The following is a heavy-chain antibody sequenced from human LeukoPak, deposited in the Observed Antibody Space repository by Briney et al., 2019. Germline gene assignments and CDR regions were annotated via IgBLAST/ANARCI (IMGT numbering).Heavy chain of an antibody. J-gene: IGHJ6*03. CDR1: GGSISSYY. CDR3: ARDREATIFNYYYYYYMGV. V-gene: IGHV4-4*07. D-gene: IGHD3-3*01. CDR2: IYTSGST. Sequence: SETLSLTCTVSGGSISSYYWSWIRQPAGKGLEWIGRIYTSGSTNYNPSLKSRVTMSVDTSKNQFSLKLSSVTAADTAVYYCARDREATIFNYYYYYYMGVWGKGTTVTISS.